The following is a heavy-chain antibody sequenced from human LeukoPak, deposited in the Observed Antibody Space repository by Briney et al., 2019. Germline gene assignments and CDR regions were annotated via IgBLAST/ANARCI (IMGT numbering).Heavy chain of an antibody. CDR2: ISSSGSTI. CDR3: AREHCTGTSCSYFDY. Sequence: AGGSLRLSCAASGFTFSSYEMNWVRQAPGKGLEWVSYISSSGSTIYYADSVKGRFTISRDNAKNSLYLQMNSLRADDTALYYCAREHCTGTSCSYFDYWGQGTLVTVSS. CDR1: GFTFSSYE. J-gene: IGHJ4*02. D-gene: IGHD2-2*01. V-gene: IGHV3-48*03.